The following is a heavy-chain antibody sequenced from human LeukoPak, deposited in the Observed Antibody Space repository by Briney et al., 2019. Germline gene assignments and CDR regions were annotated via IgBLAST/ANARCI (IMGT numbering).Heavy chain of an antibody. CDR3: ARVRLWLYAFDI. CDR1: GGSISSYY. D-gene: IGHD3-16*01. V-gene: IGHV4-59*01. J-gene: IGHJ3*02. CDR2: IYYSGST. Sequence: SETLSLTCTVSGGSISSYYWSWIRQPPGKGLEWIGYIYYSGSTNYNPSLKSRVTISVDTSKNQFSLKLSSVTAADTAVYYCARVRLWLYAFDIGGQGTMVTVSS.